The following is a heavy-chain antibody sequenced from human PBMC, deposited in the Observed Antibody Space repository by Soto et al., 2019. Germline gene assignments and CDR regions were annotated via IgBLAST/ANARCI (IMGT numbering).Heavy chain of an antibody. CDR3: ARGGVDTVTFDY. V-gene: IGHV1-69*01. Sequence: QVQLVQSGAEMKKPGSSVKVSCKASGGSLNNYLITWVRQAPGQGLEWLGEIVPLSGATNSAQKFQGRVTITADDYTKTAYMELRSLRPEDTAMYFCARGGVDTVTFDYWGQGTLVTVSS. CDR2: IVPLSGAT. CDR1: GGSLNNYL. J-gene: IGHJ4*02. D-gene: IGHD5-18*01.